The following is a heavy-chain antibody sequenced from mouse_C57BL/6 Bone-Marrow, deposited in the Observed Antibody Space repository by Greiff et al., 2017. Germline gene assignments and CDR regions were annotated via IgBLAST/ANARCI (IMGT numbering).Heavy chain of an antibody. CDR3: ARCYYGSSYGFAY. D-gene: IGHD1-1*01. Sequence: QVHVKQPGAELVKPGASVKMSCKASGYTFTSYWITWVKQRPGQGLEWIGDIYPGSGSTNYNEKFKSKATLTVDTSSSTAYMQLSSLTSEDSAVYYGARCYYGSSYGFAYWGQGTLVTVSA. J-gene: IGHJ3*01. CDR1: GYTFTSYW. CDR2: IYPGSGST. V-gene: IGHV1-55*01.